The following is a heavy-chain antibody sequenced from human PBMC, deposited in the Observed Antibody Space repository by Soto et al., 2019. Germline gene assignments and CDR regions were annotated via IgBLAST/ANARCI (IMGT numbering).Heavy chain of an antibody. J-gene: IGHJ6*02. Sequence: SVTLPLPSTVSGGTIGNYYWRWIRKPPGKGLEWIGYIYYSGSTNYNPSLKSRVTISVDTSKNQFSLKLSSVTAADTSVYYCARDPPATRHGIDVWGQGTTVTVSS. CDR2: IYYSGST. CDR3: ARDPPATRHGIDV. V-gene: IGHV4-59*01. CDR1: GGTIGNYY.